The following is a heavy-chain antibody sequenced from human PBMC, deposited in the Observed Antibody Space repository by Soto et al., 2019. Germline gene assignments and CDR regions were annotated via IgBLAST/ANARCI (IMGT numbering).Heavy chain of an antibody. Sequence: QVQLQESGPGLVKPSETLSLTCTVSGGSVSSGSYYWSWIRQPPGKGLEWIGYIYYSGSTNYNPPPKGRVAISLDTSKSQCSLRLSSVTAADTGVYFCARARGDCRYDSWGQGTLVTFSS. J-gene: IGHJ4*02. CDR2: IYYSGST. D-gene: IGHD2-21*02. V-gene: IGHV4-61*01. CDR3: ARARGDCRYDS. CDR1: GGSVSSGSYY.